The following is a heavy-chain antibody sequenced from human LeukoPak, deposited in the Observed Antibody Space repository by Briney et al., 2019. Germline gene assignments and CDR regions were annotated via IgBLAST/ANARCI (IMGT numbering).Heavy chain of an antibody. CDR2: ISSNGGST. CDR1: GFTFSSYA. J-gene: IGHJ5*02. CDR3: AKDQGKNYDFWSGYYKSWFDP. Sequence: GGSLRLSCAASGFTFSSYAKHWVRQAPGKGLEYVSAISSNGGSTYYANSVKGRFTISRDNSKNSLYLQMNSLRAEDTALYYCAKDQGKNYDFWSGYYKSWFDPWGQGTLVTVSS. D-gene: IGHD3-3*01. V-gene: IGHV3-64*01.